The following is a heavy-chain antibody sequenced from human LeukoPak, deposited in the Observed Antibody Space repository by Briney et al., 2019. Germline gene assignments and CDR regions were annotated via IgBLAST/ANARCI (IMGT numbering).Heavy chain of an antibody. CDR3: ARDSAGTLDY. CDR2: IYSGGST. V-gene: IGHV3-53*01. Sequence: PGGSLRLSCAAFGFTVSSNYMSWVRQAPGKGLEWVSVIYSGGSTYYADSVKGRFTISRDNSKNTLYLQMNSLRAEDTAVYYCARDSAGTLDYWGQGTLVTVSS. D-gene: IGHD6-13*01. J-gene: IGHJ4*02. CDR1: GFTVSSNY.